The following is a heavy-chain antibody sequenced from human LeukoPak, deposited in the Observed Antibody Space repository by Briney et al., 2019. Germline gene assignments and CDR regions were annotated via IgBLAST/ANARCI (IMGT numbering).Heavy chain of an antibody. CDR2: IYPGDSDT. V-gene: IGHV5-51*01. CDR1: GYTFNSYD. CDR3: ARRDILTGSFDY. D-gene: IGHD3-9*01. Sequence: KVSCKASGYTFNSYDINWVRQATGQGLEWMGIIYPGDSDTRYSPSFQGQVTISADKSISTAYLQWSSLKASDTAMYYCARRDILTGSFDYWGQGTLVTVSS. J-gene: IGHJ4*02.